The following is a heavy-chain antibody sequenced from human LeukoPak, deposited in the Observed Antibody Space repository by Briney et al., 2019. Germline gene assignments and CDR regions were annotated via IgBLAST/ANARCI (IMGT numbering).Heavy chain of an antibody. D-gene: IGHD2/OR15-2a*01. CDR3: ARGENSKTYPVSGY. CDR1: GFTFSSYG. CDR2: ISSDGSSK. V-gene: IGHV3-30*03. Sequence: GKSLRLSCAASGFTFSSYGMHWVRQAPGKGLEWVAVISSDGSSKYYIDSVKGRFTISRDNSKNTLFLQVNSLRAEDTAVYYCARGENSKTYPVSGYWGQGTLVTVSS. J-gene: IGHJ4*02.